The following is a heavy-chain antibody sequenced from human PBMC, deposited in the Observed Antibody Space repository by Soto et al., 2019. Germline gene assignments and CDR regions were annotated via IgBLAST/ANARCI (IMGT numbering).Heavy chain of an antibody. CDR3: ARGSSRELEY. CDR1: GFTFSNYG. J-gene: IGHJ4*02. V-gene: IGHV3-33*01. D-gene: IGHD1-1*01. CDR2: IWYDGSNK. Sequence: QVQLMESGGGVVQPGRSLRLSCAASGFTFSNYGIHWVRQAPGRGLEWVAIIWYDGSNKYYADSVKGRFTISRDNSKNTLYLQMNSLRGEDTAVYYCARGSSRELEYWGQGTLVTVSS.